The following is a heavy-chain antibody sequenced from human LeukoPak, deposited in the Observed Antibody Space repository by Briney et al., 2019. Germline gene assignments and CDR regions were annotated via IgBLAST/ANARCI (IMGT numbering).Heavy chain of an antibody. Sequence: GGSLRLSCAASGFTFSSYGMHWVRQAPGKGLEWVAVISYDGSNKYYADSVKGRFTISRDNSKNTLYLQMNSLRAEDTAVYYCAKGIPSIVATMHFDYWGQGTLVTVSS. J-gene: IGHJ4*02. CDR3: AKGIPSIVATMHFDY. V-gene: IGHV3-30*18. CDR1: GFTFSSYG. CDR2: ISYDGSNK. D-gene: IGHD5-12*01.